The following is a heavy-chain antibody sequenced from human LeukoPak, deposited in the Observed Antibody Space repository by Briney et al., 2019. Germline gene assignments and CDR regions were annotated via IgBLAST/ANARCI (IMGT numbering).Heavy chain of an antibody. V-gene: IGHV1-69*13. D-gene: IGHD3-16*01. CDR1: GGTFSSYA. Sequence: ASVKVSCKASGGTFSSYAISWVRQAPGQGLEWMGGIIPIFGTANYAQKFQGRVTITADESTSTAHMELSSLRSEDTAVYYCARRGGENNYFDYWGQGTLVTVSS. J-gene: IGHJ4*02. CDR2: IIPIFGTA. CDR3: ARRGGENNYFDY.